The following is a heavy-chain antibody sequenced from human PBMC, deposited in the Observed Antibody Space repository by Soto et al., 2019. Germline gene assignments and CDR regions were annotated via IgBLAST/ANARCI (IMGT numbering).Heavy chain of an antibody. CDR2: INHSGST. D-gene: IGHD2-2*01. J-gene: IGHJ6*03. CDR1: GGSFSGYY. Sequence: SETLSLTCAVYGGSFSGYYWSWIRQPPGKGLEWIGEINHSGSTNYNPSLKSRVTISVDTSKNQFSLKLSSVTAADTAVYYCARNIVVVPAAMWEYYYYYYMDVWGKGTTVTVSS. CDR3: ARNIVVVPAAMWEYYYYYYMDV. V-gene: IGHV4-34*01.